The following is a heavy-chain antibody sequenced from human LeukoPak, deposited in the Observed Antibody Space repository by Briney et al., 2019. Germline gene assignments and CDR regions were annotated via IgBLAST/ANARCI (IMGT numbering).Heavy chain of an antibody. J-gene: IGHJ4*02. CDR2: ISYDGSNK. CDR1: GFTFSSYG. Sequence: GGSLRLSCAASGFTFSSYGMHWVRQAPGKGLEWVAVISYDGSNKYYADSVKGRFTISRDNAKNSLFLQMNSLRAEDTAVYYCARVRYDSSGYYSIYDYWGQGTLVTVSS. V-gene: IGHV3-30*03. D-gene: IGHD3-22*01. CDR3: ARVRYDSSGYYSIYDY.